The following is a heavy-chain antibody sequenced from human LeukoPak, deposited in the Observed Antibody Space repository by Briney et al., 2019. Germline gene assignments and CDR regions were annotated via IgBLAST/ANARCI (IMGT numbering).Heavy chain of an antibody. Sequence: NPSETLSLTCAVYGGSFSGYYWSWIRQPPGKGLEWIGEINHSGSTNYNPSLKSRVTISVDTSKNQFSLKLSSVTAADTAVYYCARPLSRFGSGRGAFDIWGQGTMVTVSS. V-gene: IGHV4-34*01. CDR1: GGSFSGYY. D-gene: IGHD6-19*01. CDR2: INHSGST. J-gene: IGHJ3*02. CDR3: ARPLSRFGSGRGAFDI.